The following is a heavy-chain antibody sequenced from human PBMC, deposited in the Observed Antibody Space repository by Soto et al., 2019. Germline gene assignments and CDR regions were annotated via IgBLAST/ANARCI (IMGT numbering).Heavy chain of an antibody. D-gene: IGHD1-7*01. CDR2: SSATGADT. Sequence: EVQLLESGGGLVQPGGSLRLSCAASGFTFSSYGMTWVRQAPGKGLEWVSFSSATGADTYYTDSVKGRFTISRDNSKNTLYLHMTSLRADDTAVYYCAKDRRAGGNYGFYSDFWGQGALVIVSS. CDR1: GFTFSSYG. J-gene: IGHJ4*02. V-gene: IGHV3-23*01. CDR3: AKDRRAGGNYGFYSDF.